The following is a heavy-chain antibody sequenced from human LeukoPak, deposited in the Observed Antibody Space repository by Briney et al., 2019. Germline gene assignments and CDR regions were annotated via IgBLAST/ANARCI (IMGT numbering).Heavy chain of an antibody. CDR2: INTNTGNP. J-gene: IGHJ6*02. D-gene: IGHD6-13*01. Sequence: GASVKVSCKASGYTFTSYAMNWVRQAPGQGLEWMGWINTNTGNPTYAQGFTGRFVFSLDTSVSTAYLQISSLKAEDTAVYYCARVGSIAAAGTWVTVESEATYYYGMDVWGQGTTVTVSS. V-gene: IGHV7-4-1*02. CDR3: ARVGSIAAAGTWVTVESEATYYYGMDV. CDR1: GYTFTSYA.